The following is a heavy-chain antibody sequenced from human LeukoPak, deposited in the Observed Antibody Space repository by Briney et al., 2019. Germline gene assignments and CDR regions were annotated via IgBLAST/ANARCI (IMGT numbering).Heavy chain of an antibody. CDR3: ARDLGYCSGGSCPSPCNY. CDR1: GYTFTSYG. V-gene: IGHV1-18*01. Sequence: ASVKVSCKASGYTFTSYGISWVRQAPGQGLEWMGWISAYNGNTNYAQKLQGRVTMTTDTSTSTAYMELRSLRSDDTAVYYCARDLGYCSGGSCPSPCNYWGQGTLVTVSS. D-gene: IGHD2-15*01. CDR2: ISAYNGNT. J-gene: IGHJ4*02.